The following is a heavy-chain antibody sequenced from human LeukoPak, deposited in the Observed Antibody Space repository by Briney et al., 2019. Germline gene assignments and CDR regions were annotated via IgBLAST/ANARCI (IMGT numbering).Heavy chain of an antibody. CDR2: ISGSGGST. D-gene: IGHD3-22*01. V-gene: IGHV3-23*01. CDR3: AKVYYDSSSFYVDDAFDI. J-gene: IGHJ3*02. Sequence: GGSLRLSCAASGFTFSSYAMSWVRQAPGKGLEWVSAISGSGGSTYYADSVKGRFTISRDNSKNTLYLQMNSLRAEDTAVYYCAKVYYDSSSFYVDDAFDIWGQGTMVTVSS. CDR1: GFTFSSYA.